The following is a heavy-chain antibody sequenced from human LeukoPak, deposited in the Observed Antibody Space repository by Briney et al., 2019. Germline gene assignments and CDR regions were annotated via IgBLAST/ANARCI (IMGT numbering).Heavy chain of an antibody. V-gene: IGHV4-39*01. CDR2: IYYTGST. J-gene: IGHJ4*02. CDR1: GGSVSSSRDY. D-gene: IGHD6-13*01. Sequence: SETLSLTCPVSGGSVSSSRDYWGCIRQPLGKGLEWIGSIYYTGSTYYKPSLKSRVTISVDASKNQISLKLSSVTAADTAVYYCARHGSSWYYFDYWGQGTLVTVSS. CDR3: ARHGSSWYYFDY.